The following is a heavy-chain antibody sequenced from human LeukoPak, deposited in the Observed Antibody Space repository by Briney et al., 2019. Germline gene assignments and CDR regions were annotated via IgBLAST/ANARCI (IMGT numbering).Heavy chain of an antibody. CDR3: ARDRMVPGVNWFDP. CDR2: IKQDGSEK. D-gene: IGHD3-10*01. Sequence: GGSLRLSCAASGFTFSSYWMSWVRQAPGKGLEWVANIKQDGSEKYYVDSVKGRFTISRDNAKNSLYLQMNSLRAEDTAVYYCARDRMVPGVNWFDPWGQGTLVTVSS. V-gene: IGHV3-7*01. CDR1: GFTFSSYW. J-gene: IGHJ5*02.